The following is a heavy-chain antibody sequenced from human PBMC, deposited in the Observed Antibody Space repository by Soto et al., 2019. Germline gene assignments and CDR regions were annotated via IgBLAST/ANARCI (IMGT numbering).Heavy chain of an antibody. J-gene: IGHJ4*02. V-gene: IGHV3-21*01. CDR1: GFTFSSYS. Sequence: GGSLRLSCAASGFTFSSYSMNWVRQAPGKGLEWVSSISSSSSYIYYADSVKGRFTISRDNAKNSLYLQMNSLRAEDTAVYYCARESIAARQAPLDYWGQGTLVTVSS. D-gene: IGHD6-6*01. CDR2: ISSSSSYI. CDR3: ARESIAARQAPLDY.